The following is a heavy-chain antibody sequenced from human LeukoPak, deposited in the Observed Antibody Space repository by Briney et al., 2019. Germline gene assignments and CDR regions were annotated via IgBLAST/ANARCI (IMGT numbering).Heavy chain of an antibody. V-gene: IGHV4-39*01. CDR1: GGSISSSSYY. CDR3: ARQGRGSRSWFDP. CDR2: IYYSGST. Sequence: PSETLSFTCTVSGGSISSSSYYWGWIRQPPGKGLEWIGSIYYSGSTYYNPSLKSRVTISVDTSKNQFSLKLSSVTAADTAVYYCARQGRGSRSWFDPWGQGTLVTVSS. D-gene: IGHD1-26*01. J-gene: IGHJ5*02.